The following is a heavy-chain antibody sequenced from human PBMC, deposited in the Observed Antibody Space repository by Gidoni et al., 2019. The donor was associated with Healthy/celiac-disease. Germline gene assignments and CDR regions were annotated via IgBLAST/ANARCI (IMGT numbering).Heavy chain of an antibody. Sequence: QVQLVESGGGVVQPGRSLSLSCADSVFTFSSYGMHWVRQGPGKGLEWVAVIWYDGSNKYYADSVKGRFTISRDNSKNTLYLQMNSLRAEDTAVYYCARDFSVYGDGYNFVRPDYWGQGTLVTVSS. V-gene: IGHV3-33*08. CDR1: VFTFSSYG. D-gene: IGHD5-12*01. CDR2: IWYDGSNK. J-gene: IGHJ4*02. CDR3: ARDFSVYGDGYNFVRPDY.